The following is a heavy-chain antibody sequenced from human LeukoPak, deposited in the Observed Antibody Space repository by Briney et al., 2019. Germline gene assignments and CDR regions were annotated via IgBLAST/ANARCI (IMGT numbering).Heavy chain of an antibody. CDR2: INAGNGNT. J-gene: IGHJ4*02. CDR3: ARLKYCTNGVCYAGPDY. CDR1: GYTFTSYA. V-gene: IGHV1-3*01. Sequence: ASVKVSCKASGYTFTSYAMHWVRQAPGQRLEWMGWINAGNGNTKYSQKFQGRVTITRDTSADTAYMELSSLRSEDTAVYYCARLKYCTNGVCYAGPDYWGQGTLVTVSS. D-gene: IGHD2-8*01.